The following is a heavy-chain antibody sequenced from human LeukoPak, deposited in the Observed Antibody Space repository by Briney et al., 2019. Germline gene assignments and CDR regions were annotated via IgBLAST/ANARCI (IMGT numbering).Heavy chain of an antibody. Sequence: GGSLRLSCAASGAIPFNSYSMSWVRQAPGKGLEWVSAITSSGETTYYADSVKGRFTISRDNSKNMVYLQMNSLRAEDAATYYCAKMQGYFDYWGQGSLVTVSS. V-gene: IGHV3-23*01. CDR3: AKMQGYFDY. CDR2: ITSSGETT. CDR1: GAIPFNSYS. J-gene: IGHJ4*02.